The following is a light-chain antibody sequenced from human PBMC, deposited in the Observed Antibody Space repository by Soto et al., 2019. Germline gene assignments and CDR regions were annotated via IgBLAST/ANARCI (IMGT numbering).Light chain of an antibody. CDR3: HQYGSAPWT. CDR1: QSVSSNY. J-gene: IGKJ1*01. Sequence: ILLTQSPCTLSLSAGERGALSCRASQSVSSNYVAWYQQKPGQAPRLLMSGASNRATGTPERFRGSGSGTDFTLTITRLEPEDFEVYYCHQYGSAPWTFGQGTKVDIK. V-gene: IGKV3-20*01. CDR2: GAS.